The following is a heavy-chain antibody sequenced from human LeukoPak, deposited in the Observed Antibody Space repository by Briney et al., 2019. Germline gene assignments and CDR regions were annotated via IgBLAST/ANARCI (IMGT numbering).Heavy chain of an antibody. CDR2: IKQDGSEK. D-gene: IGHD5-12*01. J-gene: IGHJ3*02. CDR1: RFTFSSYW. V-gene: IGHV3-7*03. CDR3: ATYSGNDRKDACDM. Sequence: GGSLRLSCAASRFTFSSYWMSWVRQAPGKGLEWVANIKQDGSEKYYVDSVKGRFTISRDNAKNSLYLQMNSLRAEDTAMYYCATYSGNDRKDACDMWGQGTMVTVSS.